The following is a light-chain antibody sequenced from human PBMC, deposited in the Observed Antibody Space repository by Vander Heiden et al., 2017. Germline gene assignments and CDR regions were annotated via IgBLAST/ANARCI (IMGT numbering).Light chain of an antibody. V-gene: IGLV3-1*01. Sequence: SYELTTPPSASVSPGPTASITCPGAQLGEKYPCGHYAKPRQSPFLRISHDGKRPSAIPERFSGSSSGNTATLTISGTQAMDEADYHCQAWDSSTVVFGGGTKLTVL. CDR3: QAWDSSTVV. J-gene: IGLJ2*01. CDR1: QLGEKY. CDR2: HDG.